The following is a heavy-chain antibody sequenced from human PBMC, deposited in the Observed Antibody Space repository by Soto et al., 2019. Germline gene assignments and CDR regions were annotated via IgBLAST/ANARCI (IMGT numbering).Heavy chain of an antibody. CDR2: IIPILGIA. CDR3: ASFLQYSHDAFDI. CDR1: GGTFSSYT. D-gene: IGHD5-18*01. J-gene: IGHJ3*02. Sequence: SVKVSCKASGGTFSSYTISWVRQASGQGLEWMGRIIPILGIANYAQKFQGRVTITADKSTSTAYMELSSLRSEDTAVYYCASFLQYSHDAFDIWGQGTMVTVSS. V-gene: IGHV1-69*02.